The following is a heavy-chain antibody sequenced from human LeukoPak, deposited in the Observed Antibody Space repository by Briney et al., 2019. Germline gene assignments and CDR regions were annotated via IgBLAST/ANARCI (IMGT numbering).Heavy chain of an antibody. V-gene: IGHV3-11*04. D-gene: IGHD3/OR15-3a*01. Sequence: GGSLRLSCAASGFTFSENHMTWIRQAPGKGLEWLSSISSSGRFIYYADSVKGRFTVSRDNAKNSLYLQVNSLRVEDTAVYYCARERYEGSLDRTNWLDPWGQGTLVSVSS. J-gene: IGHJ5*02. CDR1: GFTFSENH. CDR3: ARERYEGSLDRTNWLDP. CDR2: ISSSGRFI.